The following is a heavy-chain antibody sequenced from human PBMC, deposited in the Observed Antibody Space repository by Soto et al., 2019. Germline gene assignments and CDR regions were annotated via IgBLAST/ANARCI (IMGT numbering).Heavy chain of an antibody. J-gene: IGHJ6*02. CDR1: GYTFTSYG. V-gene: IGHV1-18*01. CDR3: ARDYDFWSGATPDYYYGMDV. CDR2: ISAYNGNT. D-gene: IGHD3-3*01. Sequence: APVKVSCKASGYTFTSYGISWMRQAPEKGLAWMGWISAYNGNTNYAQKLQGRVTITTDTSTSTAYMELRSLRSDDTAVYYCARDYDFWSGATPDYYYGMDVWGQGTTVTVSS.